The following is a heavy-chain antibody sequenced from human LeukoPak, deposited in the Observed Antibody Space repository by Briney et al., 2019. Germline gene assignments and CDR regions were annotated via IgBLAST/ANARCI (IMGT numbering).Heavy chain of an antibody. CDR1: GFTFSSYG. J-gene: IGHJ1*01. CDR2: ISDSGGST. CDR3: AREDGSRGYCSSTSCHGRIQH. V-gene: IGHV3-23*01. D-gene: IGHD2-2*01. Sequence: GGSLRLSCAASGFTFSSYGMSWVRQAPGKGLEWVSAISDSGGSTYYADSVKGRFTISRDNAQNTLYLQMNSLRAEDTAVYYCAREDGSRGYCSSTSCHGRIQHWGQGTVVSVSS.